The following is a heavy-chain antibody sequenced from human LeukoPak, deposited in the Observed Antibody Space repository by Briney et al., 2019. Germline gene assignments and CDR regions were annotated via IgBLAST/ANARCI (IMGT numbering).Heavy chain of an antibody. CDR2: ISWNSGSI. CDR3: ASSGNYYDSSGYYYVDAFDI. CDR1: GFTFDDYA. J-gene: IGHJ3*02. D-gene: IGHD3-22*01. Sequence: GGSLRLSCIGSGFTFDDYAMHWVRQVPGKGLEWVSGISWNSGSIGYADSVKGRFTISRDNAKNSLYLQMNSLRAEDTAVYYCASSGNYYDSSGYYYVDAFDIWGQGTMVTVSS. V-gene: IGHV3-9*01.